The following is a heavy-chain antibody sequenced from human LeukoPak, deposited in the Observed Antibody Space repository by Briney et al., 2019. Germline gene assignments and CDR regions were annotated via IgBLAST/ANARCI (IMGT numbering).Heavy chain of an antibody. V-gene: IGHV4-4*02. CDR3: TRENRPFCPFAY. D-gene: IGHD2/OR15-2a*01. CDR2: IAHDGTR. CDR1: GGFINMTNY. Sequence: PSETLSLTCGVSGGFINMTNYWSWVRQAPGKGLEWIGEIAHDGTRNYNASLRSRVAMSLDRANNQFSLSLTSVTAAETAVYYCTRENRPFCPFAYWGQGVLVTVSS. J-gene: IGHJ4*02.